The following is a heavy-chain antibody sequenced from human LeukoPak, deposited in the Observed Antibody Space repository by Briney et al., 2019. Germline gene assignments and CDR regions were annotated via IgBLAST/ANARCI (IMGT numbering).Heavy chain of an antibody. D-gene: IGHD3-10*01. V-gene: IGHV3-48*03. CDR1: GFTFSSYE. CDR2: ISSSGNSI. J-gene: IGHJ5*02. Sequence: PGGSLRLSCAASGFTFSSYEMNWVRQAPGKGLEWVAYISSSGNSIYYADSVKGRFTISRDNAKNSLYLQMNSLGAEDTAVYYCARAMYYYNLGNYYSNWFDPWGQGTLVTVSS. CDR3: ARAMYYYNLGNYYSNWFDP.